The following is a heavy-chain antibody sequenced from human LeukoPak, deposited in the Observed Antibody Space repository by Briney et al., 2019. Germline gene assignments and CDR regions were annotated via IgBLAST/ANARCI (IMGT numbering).Heavy chain of an antibody. CDR1: GGFISSSSYY. Sequence: PSETLSLTCTVSGGFISSSSYYWGWIRQPPGKGLEWIGSIYYSGSTYYNPSLKSRVTISVDTSKNQFSLKLSSVTAADTAVYYCARSVMVIAIDAFDIWGQGTMVTVSS. CDR3: ARSVMVIAIDAFDI. D-gene: IGHD2-21*01. V-gene: IGHV4-39*01. CDR2: IYYSGST. J-gene: IGHJ3*02.